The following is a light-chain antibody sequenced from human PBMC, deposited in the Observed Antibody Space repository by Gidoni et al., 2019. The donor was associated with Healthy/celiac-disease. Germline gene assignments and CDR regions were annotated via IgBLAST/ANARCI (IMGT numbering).Light chain of an antibody. Sequence: SSELTQDPAVSVALGQTVRITCHGDSLRSYYASWYQQKPGQAPVLVIYGKNNRPSGIPDRFSGSSSGNTASLTITGAQAEDEADYYCNSRDSSGNRVFGGGPKLTVL. V-gene: IGLV3-19*01. CDR1: SLRSYY. J-gene: IGLJ2*01. CDR3: NSRDSSGNRV. CDR2: GKN.